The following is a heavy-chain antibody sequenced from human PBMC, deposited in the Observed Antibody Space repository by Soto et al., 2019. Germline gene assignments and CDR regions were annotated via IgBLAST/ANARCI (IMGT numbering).Heavy chain of an antibody. J-gene: IGHJ4*02. Sequence: SETLSLTCAVYGGSFSGYYWSWIRQPPGKGLEWIGEINHSGSTNYNPSLKSRVTISVDTSKNQFSLKLSSVTAADTAVYYCARGQVEMATIDYWGQGTLVTVSS. D-gene: IGHD5-12*01. V-gene: IGHV4-34*01. CDR3: ARGQVEMATIDY. CDR2: INHSGST. CDR1: GGSFSGYY.